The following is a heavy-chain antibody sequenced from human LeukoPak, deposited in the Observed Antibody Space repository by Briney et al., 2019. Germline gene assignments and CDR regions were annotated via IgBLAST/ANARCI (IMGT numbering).Heavy chain of an antibody. CDR2: ISSSGDFT. CDR1: GSTFSTYS. J-gene: IGHJ4*02. CDR3: ARVRGAISYSDY. V-gene: IGHV3-21*01. D-gene: IGHD2-21*01. Sequence: PGGSLRLSCAASGSTFSTYSMNWVRQAPGKGLEWVSSISSSGDFTYYADSVKGRFTISRDNAENSLYLQMNSLSAEDTAVYYCARVRGAISYSDYWGQGTVVTVSS.